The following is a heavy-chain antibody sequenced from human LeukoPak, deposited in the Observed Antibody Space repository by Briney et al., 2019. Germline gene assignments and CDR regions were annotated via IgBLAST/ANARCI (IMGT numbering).Heavy chain of an antibody. CDR2: MNPNSGNT. Sequence: VASVKVSCKASGGTFSSYAISWVRQAPGQGLEWMGWMNPNSGNTGYAQKFQGRVTMTRDTSISTAYMELSRLRSDDTAVYYCARDRSFRGGDCCSAFDIWGQGTMVTVSS. V-gene: IGHV1-8*02. J-gene: IGHJ3*02. CDR1: GGTFSSYA. CDR3: ARDRSFRGGDCCSAFDI. D-gene: IGHD2-21*01.